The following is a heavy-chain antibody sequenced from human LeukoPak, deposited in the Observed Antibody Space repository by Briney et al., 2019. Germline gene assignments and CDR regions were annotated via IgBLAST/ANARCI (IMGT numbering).Heavy chain of an antibody. CDR3: ARGESCANGVCYYWDY. CDR2: INHSGST. CDR1: GGSFSGYY. D-gene: IGHD2-8*01. V-gene: IGHV4-34*01. J-gene: IGHJ4*02. Sequence: SETLSLTCAVYGGSFSGYYWSWIRQPPGKGLEWIGRINHSGSTNYNPSLKSRVTISVDTSKNQFSLKLSSVTAADTAVYYCARGESCANGVCYYWDYWGQGTLVTVSS.